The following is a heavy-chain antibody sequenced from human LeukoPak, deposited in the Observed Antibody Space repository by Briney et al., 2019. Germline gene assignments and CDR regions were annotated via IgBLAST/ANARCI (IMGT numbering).Heavy chain of an antibody. D-gene: IGHD5-18*01. Sequence: PSETLSLTCAVYGGSFSGYYWSWIRQPPGKGLEWIGEINHSGSTNYNPSLKSRVTISVDMSKNQFSLKLSSVTAADTAVYYCARGSPAMSAYSYGYNYFDYWGQGTLVTVSS. V-gene: IGHV4-34*01. CDR3: ARGSPAMSAYSYGYNYFDY. CDR2: INHSGST. J-gene: IGHJ4*02. CDR1: GGSFSGYY.